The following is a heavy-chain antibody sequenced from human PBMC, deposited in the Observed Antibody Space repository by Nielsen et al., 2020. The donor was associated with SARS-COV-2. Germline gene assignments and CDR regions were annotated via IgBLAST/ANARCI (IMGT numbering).Heavy chain of an antibody. D-gene: IGHD6-19*01. CDR2: IYYSGST. V-gene: IGHV4-59*01. CDR1: GGSFSGYY. Sequence: SETLSLTCAVYGGSFSGYYWSWIRQPPGKGLEWIGYIYYSGSTNYNPSLKSRVTISVDTSKNQFSLKLSSVTAADTAVYYCARGSSGWYALGYWGQGTLVTVSS. CDR3: ARGSSGWYALGY. J-gene: IGHJ4*02.